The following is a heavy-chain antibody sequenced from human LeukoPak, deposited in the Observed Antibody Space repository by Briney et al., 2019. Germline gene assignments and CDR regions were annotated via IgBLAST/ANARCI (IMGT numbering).Heavy chain of an antibody. J-gene: IGHJ4*02. CDR3: ARVGAPRGSSWYRIDY. Sequence: PSETLSLTCTVSGGSISSYYWSWIRQPPGKGLEWIGCIYYSGSTNYNPSLKSRVTISVDTSKNQFSLKLSSVTAADTAVYYCARVGAPRGSSWYRIDYWGQGTLVTVPS. CDR1: GGSISSYY. V-gene: IGHV4-59*01. D-gene: IGHD6-13*01. CDR2: IYYSGST.